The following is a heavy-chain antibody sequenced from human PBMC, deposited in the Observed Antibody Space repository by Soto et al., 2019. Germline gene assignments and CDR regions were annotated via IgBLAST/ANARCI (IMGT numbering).Heavy chain of an antibody. D-gene: IGHD4-4*01. J-gene: IGHJ4*02. CDR1: GGTFSSYA. Sequence: QVQLVQSGAEVKKPGSSVKVSCKASGGTFSSYAISWVRQAHGQGLEWMGGIIPIFGTADYAQKFQGRVTITAHESTSAAYMELSSLRSEDTAVYYCARDGGVYDYSPFDYWGQGTLVTVSS. CDR3: ARDGGVYDYSPFDY. CDR2: IIPIFGTA. V-gene: IGHV1-69*12.